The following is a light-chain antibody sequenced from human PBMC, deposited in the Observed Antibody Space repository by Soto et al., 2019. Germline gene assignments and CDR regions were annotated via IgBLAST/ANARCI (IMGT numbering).Light chain of an antibody. CDR2: EVI. CDR1: SSDIGRYDY. CDR3: CSFTSSKTWV. Sequence: QSVLTQPASVTGSPGQSITISCTGTSSDIGRYDYVSWFQQHPGRAPRLLIYEVINRPSGVSTRFSGSKSGNMASLTISGLQTEDEADFYCCSFTSSKTWVFGGGTKLTVL. J-gene: IGLJ3*02. V-gene: IGLV2-14*01.